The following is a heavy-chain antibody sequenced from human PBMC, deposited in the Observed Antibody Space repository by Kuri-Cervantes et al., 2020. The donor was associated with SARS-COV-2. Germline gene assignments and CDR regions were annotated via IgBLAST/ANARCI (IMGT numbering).Heavy chain of an antibody. V-gene: IGHV1-69*10. Sequence: SVKVSCKASGYTFTSYGISWVRLAPGQGPEWMGGIIPILRTANYAQKFQGRVTITVDKSTSTAYVELRSLRSEDTAVYYCARGEGLKAVAETDNFGMAVWGQGTTVTVSS. CDR1: GYTFTSYG. D-gene: IGHD6-19*01. CDR3: ARGEGLKAVAETDNFGMAV. J-gene: IGHJ6*02. CDR2: IIPILRTA.